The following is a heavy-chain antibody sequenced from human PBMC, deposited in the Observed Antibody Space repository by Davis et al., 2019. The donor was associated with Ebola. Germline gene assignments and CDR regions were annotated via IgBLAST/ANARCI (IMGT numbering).Heavy chain of an antibody. CDR2: INWNGGST. CDR1: GFTFSSYS. V-gene: IGHV3-20*04. CDR3: ARVNAVTGYSRFDP. J-gene: IGHJ5*02. D-gene: IGHD3-9*01. Sequence: GESLKISCAASGFTFSSYSMNWVRQAPGKGLEWISGINWNGGSTGYADSVKGRFTISRDNAKNSLYLEMSSLRAEDTASYYCARVNAVTGYSRFDPWGQGTLVTVSS.